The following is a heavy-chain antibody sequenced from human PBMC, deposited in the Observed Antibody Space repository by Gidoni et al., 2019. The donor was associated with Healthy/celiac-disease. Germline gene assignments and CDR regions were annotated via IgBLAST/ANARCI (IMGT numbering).Heavy chain of an antibody. D-gene: IGHD6-13*01. CDR1: GGSISSYY. V-gene: IGHV4-59*08. J-gene: IGHJ4*02. CDR3: ARLEIAFDY. CDR2: IYYSGST. Sequence: QVQLQESGPGLVKPSETLSLTCTVSGGSISSYYWSWIRQPPGKGLEWIGYIYYSGSTNYNPSLKSRVTISVDTSKNQFSLKLSSVTAADTAVYYCARLEIAFDYWGQGTLVTVSS.